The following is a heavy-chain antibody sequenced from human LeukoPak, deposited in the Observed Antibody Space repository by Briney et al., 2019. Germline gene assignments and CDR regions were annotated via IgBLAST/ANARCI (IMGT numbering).Heavy chain of an antibody. J-gene: IGHJ6*02. V-gene: IGHV1-8*01. CDR2: MNPNSGNT. CDR3: ARGLGELWLPVPTRPYGMDV. D-gene: IGHD5-18*01. Sequence: ASVKVSCKASGYTFTSYDINGVRQATGQGLEWMGWMNPNSGNTGYAQKFQGRVTMTRNTSISTAYMELSSLRSEDTAVYYCARGLGELWLPVPTRPYGMDVWGQGTTVTVSS. CDR1: GYTFTSYD.